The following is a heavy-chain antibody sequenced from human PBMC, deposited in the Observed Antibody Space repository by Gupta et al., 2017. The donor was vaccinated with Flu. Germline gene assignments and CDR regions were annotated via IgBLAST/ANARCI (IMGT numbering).Heavy chain of an antibody. J-gene: IGHJ4*02. CDR2: IKHSGST. Sequence: QVQLQQWGAGLLKPSETLSLTCAVYGGSFSVYYWSWIRQPPGKGLEWIGEIKHSGSTNYNPSLKSRVTISVDTSKKQFSLKLSSVTAADTTVYYCARLLVPAAKNRGGVFDYWGQGTLVTVSS. CDR1: GGSFSVYY. CDR3: ARLLVPAAKNRGGVFDY. V-gene: IGHV4-34*01. D-gene: IGHD2-2*01.